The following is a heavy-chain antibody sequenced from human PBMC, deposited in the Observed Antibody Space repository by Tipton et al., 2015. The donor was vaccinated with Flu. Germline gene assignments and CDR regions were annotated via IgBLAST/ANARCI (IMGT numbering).Heavy chain of an antibody. CDR3: ARDHGWVATINGHYYYGMDV. D-gene: IGHD5-24*01. CDR1: GYTFNNYG. CDR2: ISIYNGDT. V-gene: IGHV1-18*01. Sequence: QLVQSGAEVKKPGASVKVSCKASGYTFNNYGISWVRQAPGQGLEWMGWISIYNGDTKYAQKFRGRVTMTTDTSTSTASMELRSLTSDDTAVYYCARDHGWVATINGHYYYGMDVWGQGTTVTVSS. J-gene: IGHJ6*02.